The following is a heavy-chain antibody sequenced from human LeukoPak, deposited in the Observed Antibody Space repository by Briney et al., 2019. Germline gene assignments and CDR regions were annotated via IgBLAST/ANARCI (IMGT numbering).Heavy chain of an antibody. J-gene: IGHJ4*02. Sequence: GGSLRLSCAASGFTFSDYYMTWVRQAPGKGLEWVAFIGFEGIDKYYAESVKGRFTISKDNSKTTLYFQMNSLRPEDTAIYYCAKDLHNHYSSDYWGQGTLVTVSA. CDR3: AKDLHNHYSSDY. CDR2: IGFEGIDK. CDR1: GFTFSDYY. D-gene: IGHD5-24*01. V-gene: IGHV3-30*02.